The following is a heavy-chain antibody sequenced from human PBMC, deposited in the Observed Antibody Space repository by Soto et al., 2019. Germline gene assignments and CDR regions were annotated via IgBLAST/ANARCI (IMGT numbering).Heavy chain of an antibody. CDR2: FIPIFGTA. V-gene: IGHV1-69*01. J-gene: IGHJ6*02. CDR1: GGTFSSYA. D-gene: IGHD6-6*01. Sequence: QVQLVQSGAEVKKPGSSVKVSCKASGGTFSSYAISWVRQAPGQGLEWMGGFIPIFGTANYAQKFQGRVTITADESTSTAYMELSSLRSEDTAVYYCARDRRRGYSSSYYYGMDVWGQGTTVTVSS. CDR3: ARDRRRGYSSSYYYGMDV.